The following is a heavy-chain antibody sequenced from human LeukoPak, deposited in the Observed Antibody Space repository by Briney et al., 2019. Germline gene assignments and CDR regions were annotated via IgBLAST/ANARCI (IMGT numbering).Heavy chain of an antibody. Sequence: GGSLRLSCAASGFTFGNYWMAWVRQAPGKGPEWVAHIKEDGSETHSVDSVKGRFTISRDNTESSLYLQMDSLRGEDTAVYYCARDFLDDSGDYRNFDYWGQGTLVTVSS. D-gene: IGHD4-17*01. V-gene: IGHV3-7*03. CDR2: IKEDGSET. CDR3: ARDFLDDSGDYRNFDY. CDR1: GFTFGNYW. J-gene: IGHJ4*02.